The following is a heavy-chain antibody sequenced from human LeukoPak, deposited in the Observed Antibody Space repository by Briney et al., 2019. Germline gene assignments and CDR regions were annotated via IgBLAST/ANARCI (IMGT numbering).Heavy chain of an antibody. J-gene: IGHJ4*02. Sequence: GGSLRLSCAASGFTFSSYAMNWVRQAPGKGLEWVSGINGTGSSTYYADSVRGRFTISRDNSKNTLYLQMNSLRAEDTAVYYCAKDLYGDYVVDYWGQGTLVTVSS. D-gene: IGHD4-17*01. CDR2: INGTGSST. CDR1: GFTFSSYA. V-gene: IGHV3-23*01. CDR3: AKDLYGDYVVDY.